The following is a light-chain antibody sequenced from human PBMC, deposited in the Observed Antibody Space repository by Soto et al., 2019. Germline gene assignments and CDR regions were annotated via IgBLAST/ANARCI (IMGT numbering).Light chain of an antibody. V-gene: IGLV2-23*01. CDR2: EGS. Sequence: QSVLTQPASVSGSPGQSITISCTGTSSDVGSYNLVSWYQQHSGKAPKLMIYEGSKRPSGVSNRFSGSKSGNTASLTISGLQAEDEADYYCCSYAGSSLYVFGTGTKVTVL. J-gene: IGLJ1*01. CDR3: CSYAGSSLYV. CDR1: SSDVGSYNL.